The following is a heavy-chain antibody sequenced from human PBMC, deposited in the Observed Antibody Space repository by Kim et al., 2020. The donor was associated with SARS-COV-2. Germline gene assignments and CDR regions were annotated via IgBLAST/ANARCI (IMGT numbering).Heavy chain of an antibody. D-gene: IGHD3-10*01. V-gene: IGHV3-53*01. CDR3: ARDLYYGSGSYYFDY. J-gene: IGHJ4*02. Sequence: ASVKGRSTISRDNSKNTLYLQMNSLRAEDTAVYYCARDLYYGSGSYYFDYWGQGTLVTVSS.